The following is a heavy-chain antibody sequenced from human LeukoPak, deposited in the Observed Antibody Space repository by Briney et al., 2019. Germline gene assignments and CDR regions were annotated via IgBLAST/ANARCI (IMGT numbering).Heavy chain of an antibody. J-gene: IGHJ2*01. Sequence: SETLSLTCTVSGGSISSYYWSWIRQPAGKGLEWIGRIYASGSTNYNPSLKSRVTMSVDTSKNQFSLKLSSVTAADTAVYYCARGGIGYSYGCGRNWYFDLWGRGTLVTVSS. CDR3: ARGGIGYSYGCGRNWYFDL. CDR1: GGSISSYY. D-gene: IGHD5-18*01. V-gene: IGHV4-4*07. CDR2: IYASGST.